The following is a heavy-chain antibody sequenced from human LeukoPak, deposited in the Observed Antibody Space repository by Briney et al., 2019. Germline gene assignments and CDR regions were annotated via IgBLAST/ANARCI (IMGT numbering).Heavy chain of an antibody. J-gene: IGHJ6*03. V-gene: IGHV3-21*01. CDR1: GFTFSSYS. CDR2: ISSSSSYI. D-gene: IGHD5-18*01. Sequence: GGSLRLSCAASGFTFSSYSMNWVRQAPGKGLEWVSSISSSSSYIYYADSVKGRFTISRDNAKNSLYLQMNSLRAEDTAVYYCAREGPAMGVYYYMDVWGKGTTVTISS. CDR3: AREGPAMGVYYYMDV.